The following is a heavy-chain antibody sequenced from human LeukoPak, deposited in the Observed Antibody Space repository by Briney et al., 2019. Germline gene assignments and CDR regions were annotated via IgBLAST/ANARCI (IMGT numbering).Heavy chain of an antibody. CDR1: GFTFSNAW. CDR3: TTDPTTVTTLGYYYYYMDV. CDR2: IKSKTDGGTT. V-gene: IGHV3-15*01. Sequence: GGSLRLSCAASGFTFSNAWMSWVRQAPGKGLEWVGRIKSKTDGGTTDYAAPVKGRFTISRDDSKNTLYLQMNSLKTEDTAVYYCTTDPTTVTTLGYYYYYMDVWGKGTTVTVSS. J-gene: IGHJ6*03. D-gene: IGHD4-11*01.